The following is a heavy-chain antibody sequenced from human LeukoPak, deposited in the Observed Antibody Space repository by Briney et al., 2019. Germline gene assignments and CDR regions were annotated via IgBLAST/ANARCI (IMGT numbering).Heavy chain of an antibody. J-gene: IGHJ6*03. V-gene: IGHV1-2*02. D-gene: IGHD2-8*01. CDR1: GYAFTGYY. Sequence: ASVKVSCKAPGYAFTGYYIHWVRQAPGQGLEWMGWINPGGGVTKSAQKFQGRVTMTTDKSINTVYMELNRLTSDDTAVYFCARGPNHYYYMDVWGKGTTVTVSS. CDR2: INPGGGVT. CDR3: ARGPNHYYYMDV.